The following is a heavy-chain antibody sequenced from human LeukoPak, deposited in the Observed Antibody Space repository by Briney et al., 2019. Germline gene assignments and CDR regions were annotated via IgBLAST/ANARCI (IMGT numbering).Heavy chain of an antibody. V-gene: IGHV3-21*01. CDR3: ARDHEGASPDY. CDR2: ISSSSSYI. CDR1: GFTFDIYA. J-gene: IGHJ4*02. Sequence: GGSLRLSCAASGFTFDIYAMTWVRQAPGKGLEWVSSISSSSSYIYYADSVKGRFTISRDNAKNSLYLQMNSLRAEDTAVYYCARDHEGASPDYWGQGTLVTVSS. D-gene: IGHD1-26*01.